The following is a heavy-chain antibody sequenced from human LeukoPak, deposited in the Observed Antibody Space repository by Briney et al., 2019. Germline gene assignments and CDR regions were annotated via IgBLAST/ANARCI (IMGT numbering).Heavy chain of an antibody. J-gene: IGHJ4*02. D-gene: IGHD3-22*01. CDR1: GGSFSGYY. CDR2: INHSGST. Sequence: PSETLSLTCAVYGGSFSGYYWSWIRQPPGKGLEWIGEINHSGSTNYNPSLKSRVTISVDTSTNQFSLKLSYVTAADTAVYYCARAPPYYYDSSGPPGYWGQGTLVTVSS. CDR3: ARAPPYYYDSSGPPGY. V-gene: IGHV4-34*01.